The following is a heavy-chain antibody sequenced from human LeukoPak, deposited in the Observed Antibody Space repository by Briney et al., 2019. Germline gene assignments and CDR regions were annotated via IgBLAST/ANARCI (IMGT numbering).Heavy chain of an antibody. D-gene: IGHD5/OR15-5a*01. V-gene: IGHV4-59*08. CDR2: IYYSGST. CDR1: GHSISNQY. J-gene: IGHJ2*01. Sequence: PAETLSLTCTVSGHSISNQYWSWLRQPPGKGVEGLGYIYYSGSTNYSPPLKSRLTISVDTSKNQFSLNLSSVTAADTAIYYCARLGHVGLDFSVDYWYFDLWGRGTLVTVSS. CDR3: ARLGHVGLDFSVDYWYFDL.